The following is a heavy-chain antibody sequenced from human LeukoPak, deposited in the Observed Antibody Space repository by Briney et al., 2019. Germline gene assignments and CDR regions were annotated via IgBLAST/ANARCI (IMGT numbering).Heavy chain of an antibody. Sequence: ASVKVSCKASGGTFSSYAISWVRQAPGQGLEWMGRIIPIFGTANYAQKFQGRVTITTDESTSTAYMALSSLRSEDTAVYYCARDKNAYYYDETGAFDIWGQGTMVTVSS. J-gene: IGHJ3*02. CDR2: IIPIFGTA. V-gene: IGHV1-69*05. CDR1: GGTFSSYA. D-gene: IGHD3-22*01. CDR3: ARDKNAYYYDETGAFDI.